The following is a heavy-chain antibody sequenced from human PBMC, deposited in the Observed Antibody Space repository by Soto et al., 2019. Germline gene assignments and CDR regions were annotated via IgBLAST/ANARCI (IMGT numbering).Heavy chain of an antibody. CDR3: ARDKGQYAGEIYYFDY. Sequence: GGSLRLSCAASAFTFKNHWMHWVRQVPGKGPVWVSRINGDGSFTSYADAVKGRFTISRDNAKNTLSLQMNSLRAEDTAVYYCARDKGQYAGEIYYFDYWGQGTLVTVSS. CDR1: AFTFKNHW. D-gene: IGHD3-10*01. V-gene: IGHV3-74*01. J-gene: IGHJ4*02. CDR2: INGDGSFT.